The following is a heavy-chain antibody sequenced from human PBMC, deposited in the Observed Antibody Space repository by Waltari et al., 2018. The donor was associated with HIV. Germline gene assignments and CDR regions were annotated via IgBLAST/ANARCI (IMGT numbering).Heavy chain of an antibody. J-gene: IGHJ4*02. D-gene: IGHD2-15*01. V-gene: IGHV1-24*01. Sequence: QVQLVQSGAEVKKPGASVKVSCKVSGYTLTELSMHWVRQAPGQGLEWKGGFDPEEGETNYAQKFPGMSTMTAATSTDTAYMGLSSLRSEDTAVYTLDPLVIVVVVAATLYFDYWGQGTLVTVSS. CDR3: DPLVIVVVVAATLYFDY. CDR2: FDPEEGET. CDR1: GYTLTELS.